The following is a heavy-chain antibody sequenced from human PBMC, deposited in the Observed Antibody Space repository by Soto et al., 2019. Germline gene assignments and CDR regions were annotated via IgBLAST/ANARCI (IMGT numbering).Heavy chain of an antibody. Sequence: ASVKVSCKASGYTFTSYGISWVRQAPGQGLEWMGWISAYNGNTNYAQKLQGRVTMTTDTSTSTAYMELRSLRSDETAVYYCARDNLRYYDSSGYIDYWGQGTLVTVSS. J-gene: IGHJ4*02. CDR3: ARDNLRYYDSSGYIDY. V-gene: IGHV1-18*04. D-gene: IGHD3-22*01. CDR2: ISAYNGNT. CDR1: GYTFTSYG.